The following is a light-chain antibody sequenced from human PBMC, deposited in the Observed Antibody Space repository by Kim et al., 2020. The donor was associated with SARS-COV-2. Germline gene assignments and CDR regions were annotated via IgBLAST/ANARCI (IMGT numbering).Light chain of an antibody. CDR2: GVS. CDR1: QSISSN. CDR3: QQYNNWPPYT. J-gene: IGKJ2*01. Sequence: EIVMTQSPATLSVSPGESATLSCRASQSISSNLAWYQQKPGQAPRLLIYGVSTRVPGIPARFSGSGSGTEFTLTISSLQSEDFAVYYCQQYNNWPPYTVGQGTKLEIK. V-gene: IGKV3-15*01.